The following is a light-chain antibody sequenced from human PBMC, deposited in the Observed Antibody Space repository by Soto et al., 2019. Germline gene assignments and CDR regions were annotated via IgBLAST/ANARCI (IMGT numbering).Light chain of an antibody. J-gene: IGKJ1*01. Sequence: EIVMTPSPATVSVSPGERATLSCRASQSISSYLAWYQQKPGQAPRLLIYDASSRATGIPARFSGSGSGTDFTLTISSLQPEDFATYFCQQSYSTPPWTFGQGTKVDIK. CDR2: DAS. V-gene: IGKV3D-15*01. CDR1: QSISSY. CDR3: QQSYSTPPWT.